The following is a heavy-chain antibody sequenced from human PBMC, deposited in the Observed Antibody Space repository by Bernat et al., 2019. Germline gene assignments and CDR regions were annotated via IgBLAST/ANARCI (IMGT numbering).Heavy chain of an antibody. V-gene: IGHV3-49*05. CDR3: TREGCSGGSCYFYFDY. Sequence: EVQLVESGGGLVKPGRPLRLSCTASGFTFGDYAMSWFRQAPWQGREWVGFIRSTAYGGTTEQAASVTRRLTISRDDSKSIAYLQMNRLKTEDTAVYYCTREGCSGGSCYFYFDYWGQGTLVTVSS. CDR1: GFTFGDYA. CDR2: IRSTAYGGTT. J-gene: IGHJ4*02. D-gene: IGHD2-15*01.